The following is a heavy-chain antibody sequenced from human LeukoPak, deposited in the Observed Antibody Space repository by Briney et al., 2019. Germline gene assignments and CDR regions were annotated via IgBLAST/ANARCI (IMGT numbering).Heavy chain of an antibody. D-gene: IGHD2-15*01. Sequence: GGSLRLSCAVSGFTFSSYWMQWVRQDPGKGLVWVSRINTDGSSTSYADSVKGRFTVSRDNAKNTLYLQMNSLRAEDTAVYYCARDREDCSGGSCYANRFDPWGQGTLVTVSS. V-gene: IGHV3-74*01. CDR1: GFTFSSYW. CDR2: INTDGSST. CDR3: ARDREDCSGGSCYANRFDP. J-gene: IGHJ5*02.